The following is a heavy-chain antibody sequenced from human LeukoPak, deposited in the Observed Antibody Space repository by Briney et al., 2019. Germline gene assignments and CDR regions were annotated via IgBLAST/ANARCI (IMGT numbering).Heavy chain of an antibody. CDR3: ARRALWWSKQWAFDI. V-gene: IGHV5-51*01. J-gene: IGHJ3*02. D-gene: IGHD2-21*01. CDR1: GYSFTSYW. CDR2: IYPGDSDT. Sequence: GESLKISCKGSGYSFTSYWIGWVRQMPGKGLEWMGIIYPGDSDTRYSPSFQGQVTISADKSISTAYLQWSSPKASDTAMYYCARRALWWSKQWAFDIWGQGAMVTVSS.